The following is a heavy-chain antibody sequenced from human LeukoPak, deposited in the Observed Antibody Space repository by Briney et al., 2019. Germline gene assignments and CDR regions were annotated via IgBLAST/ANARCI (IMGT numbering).Heavy chain of an antibody. CDR1: GFTLSSYS. J-gene: IGHJ6*03. CDR3: GRGECSSPSCYELNYYYYYIDG. CDR2: ISSSSSFI. D-gene: IGHD2-2*01. Sequence: PGGSLRFSCAASGFTLSSYSMDGVRQAPGKGLEWVSSISSSSSFIYYADSVKGRFTISRANATNSRYLQMNSMRADDTAVYYCGRGECSSPSCYELNYYYYYIDGWGKGTTVTVSS. V-gene: IGHV3-21*01.